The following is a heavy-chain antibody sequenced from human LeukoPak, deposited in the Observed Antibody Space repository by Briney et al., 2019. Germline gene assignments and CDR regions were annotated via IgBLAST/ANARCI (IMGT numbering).Heavy chain of an antibody. V-gene: IGHV4-34*01. CDR3: ARSGRRLQPRGSFDY. Sequence: SETLSLTCAVYGGSFSEYYWSWIRQPPEKGLEWIGEIYESGSANYNPSLKSRVTLSLDTSKNQISLNLNSVTAADTAVYYCARSGRRLQPRGSFDYWGQGTLVTVSS. J-gene: IGHJ4*02. CDR2: IYESGSA. D-gene: IGHD3-10*01. CDR1: GGSFSEYY.